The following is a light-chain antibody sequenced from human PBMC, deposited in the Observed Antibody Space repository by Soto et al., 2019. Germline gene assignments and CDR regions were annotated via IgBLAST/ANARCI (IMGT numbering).Light chain of an antibody. V-gene: IGLV1-51*02. Sequence: QSVLTQPPSVSAAPGQKVTISCSGSSSNIGNNYVSWYQQLPGTAPKLLIYENSKRPSGIPDRFSGSKSGTSATLGITGLQTGDEADYYCGTWDSSLSAVVFGGGTQLTVL. J-gene: IGLJ2*01. CDR3: GTWDSSLSAVV. CDR1: SSNIGNNY. CDR2: ENS.